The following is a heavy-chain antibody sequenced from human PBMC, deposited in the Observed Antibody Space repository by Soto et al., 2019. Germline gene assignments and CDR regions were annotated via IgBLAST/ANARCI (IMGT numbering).Heavy chain of an antibody. CDR3: ARGRQYYDFWSGYADYYFDY. CDR2: INPSSGGT. V-gene: IGHV1-2*04. J-gene: IGHJ4*02. D-gene: IGHD3-3*01. Sequence: QVQLVQSGAEVKKPGASVKVSCKASGYTFTGYYMHWVRQAPGQGLEWMGWINPSSGGTNYAQKFQGWVTMTRDTSISTAYMELSRLRSDDTAVYYCARGRQYYDFWSGYADYYFDYWGQGTLVTVSS. CDR1: GYTFTGYY.